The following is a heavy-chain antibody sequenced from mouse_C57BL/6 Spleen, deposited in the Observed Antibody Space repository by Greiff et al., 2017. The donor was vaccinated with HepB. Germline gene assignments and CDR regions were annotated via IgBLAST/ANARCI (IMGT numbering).Heavy chain of an antibody. CDR2: IDPENGDT. CDR3: TAMVTTRGY. V-gene: IGHV14-4*01. D-gene: IGHD2-2*01. Sequence: EVKLMESGAELVRPGASVKLSCTASGFNIKDDYMHWVKQRPEQGLEWIGWIDPENGDTEYASKFQGKATITADTSSNTAYLQLSSLTSEDTAVYYCTAMVTTRGYWGQGTSVTVSS. J-gene: IGHJ4*01. CDR1: GFNIKDDY.